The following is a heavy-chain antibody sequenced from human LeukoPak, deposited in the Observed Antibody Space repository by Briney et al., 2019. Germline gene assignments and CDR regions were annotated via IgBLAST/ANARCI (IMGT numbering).Heavy chain of an antibody. D-gene: IGHD1-26*01. Sequence: GGSLRLSCAASGFTFSSYGMPWVRQAPGKGLEWVAFIRYDGSNKNYADSVKGRFTISRDNSKNTLYLQRNSLRAEDTAVYYCARDGLGSGSYYMLGYWGQGTLVTVSS. CDR3: ARDGLGSGSYYMLGY. CDR1: GFTFSSYG. CDR2: IRYDGSNK. J-gene: IGHJ4*02. V-gene: IGHV3-30*02.